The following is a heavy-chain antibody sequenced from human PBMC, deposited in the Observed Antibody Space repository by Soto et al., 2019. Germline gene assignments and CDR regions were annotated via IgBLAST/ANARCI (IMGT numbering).Heavy chain of an antibody. D-gene: IGHD7-27*01. CDR2: IYHSGST. J-gene: IGHJ5*02. CDR3: ARVPGP. V-gene: IGHV4-30-2*01. CDR1: GGSISSVVYS. Sequence: PSETLSLTCAVSGGSISSVVYSWSWIRQPPGKGLEWIGYIYHSGSTYYNPSLKSRVTISVDRSKNQFSLKLSSVTAADTAVYYCARVPGPWGQGNLVTVSS.